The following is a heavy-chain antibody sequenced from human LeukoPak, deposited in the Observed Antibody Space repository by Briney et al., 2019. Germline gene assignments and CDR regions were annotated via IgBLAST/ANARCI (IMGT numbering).Heavy chain of an antibody. CDR3: ARNGVYGSGSHFDY. Sequence: PSQTLSLTCTVSGGSISSGGYYWSWIRQHPGKGLGWIGYIYYSGSTYYNPSLKSRVTISVDTSKNQFSLKLSSVTAADTAVYYCARNGVYGSGSHFDYWGQGTLVTVSS. CDR1: GGSISSGGYY. D-gene: IGHD3-10*01. CDR2: IYYSGST. J-gene: IGHJ4*02. V-gene: IGHV4-31*03.